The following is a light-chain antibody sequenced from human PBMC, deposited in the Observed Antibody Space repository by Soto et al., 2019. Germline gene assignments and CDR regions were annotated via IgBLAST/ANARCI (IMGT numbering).Light chain of an antibody. Sequence: QSALTQPSSVSGSPGQSITISCTGTSSDVGGYNYVSWYQQHPGKAPKLMIYDVSNRPSGVSNRFSGSKSGNTASLTISGLQAEDEADYYCISYTSSSTVVFGGGTTLTVL. CDR3: ISYTSSSTVV. V-gene: IGLV2-14*01. J-gene: IGLJ2*01. CDR2: DVS. CDR1: SSDVGGYNY.